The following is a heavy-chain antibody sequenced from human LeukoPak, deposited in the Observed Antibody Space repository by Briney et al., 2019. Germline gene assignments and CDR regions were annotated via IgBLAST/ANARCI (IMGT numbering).Heavy chain of an antibody. V-gene: IGHV4-4*07. D-gene: IGHD2-2*01. Sequence: SETLSLTCTVSGGSISSYYWSWIRQPAGKGLEWIGRIHTSGSTNYNPSLKSRVTMSVDTSKNQFSLKLNSVTAADTAVYYCALQPARRLSWFDPWGQGTLVTVSS. CDR3: ALQPARRLSWFDP. CDR1: GGSISSYY. CDR2: IHTSGST. J-gene: IGHJ5*02.